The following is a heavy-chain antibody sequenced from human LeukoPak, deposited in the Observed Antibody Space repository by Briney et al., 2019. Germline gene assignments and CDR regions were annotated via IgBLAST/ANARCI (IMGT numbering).Heavy chain of an antibody. J-gene: IGHJ4*02. CDR1: GFTFSSYW. D-gene: IGHD1-26*01. CDR3: ARDGTWWELGNYFDY. V-gene: IGHV3-74*01. CDR2: INSDGSST. Sequence: GGSLRLSCAASGFTFSSYWMHWVRHAPGKGLVWVSRINSDGSSTSYADSVKGRFTISRDNAKNTLYLQMNSLRAEDTAVYYCARDGTWWELGNYFDYWGQGTLVTVSS.